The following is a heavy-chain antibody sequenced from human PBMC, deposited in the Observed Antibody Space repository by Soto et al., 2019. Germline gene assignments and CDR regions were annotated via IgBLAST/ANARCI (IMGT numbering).Heavy chain of an antibody. J-gene: IGHJ6*02. D-gene: IGHD4-4*01. CDR2: TRNKANSYTT. CDR3: SLTTNYYYGMDV. CDR1: GFTFSDHY. Sequence: EVQLVESGGGLVQPGGSLRLSCAASGFTFSDHYRAWVRQAPGKGLEWVGRTRNKANSYTTEYAASVKGRFTISRDDSKNSLYLQMNSLKTEDTAVYYCSLTTNYYYGMDVWGQGTTVTVSS. V-gene: IGHV3-72*01.